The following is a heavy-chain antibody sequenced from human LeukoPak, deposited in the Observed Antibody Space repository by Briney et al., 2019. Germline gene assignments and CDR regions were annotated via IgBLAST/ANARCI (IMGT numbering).Heavy chain of an antibody. CDR2: ISAYNGNT. D-gene: IGHD3-16*02. J-gene: IGHJ5*02. V-gene: IGHV1-18*01. Sequence: ASVKVSCKASGYTFTSYGISWVRQAPGQGLECMGWISAYNGNTNYAQKLQGRVTMTTDTSTSTAYMELRSLRSDDTAVYYCARDRGDMITFGGVIVPMFDPWGQGTLVTVSS. CDR1: GYTFTSYG. CDR3: ARDRGDMITFGGVIVPMFDP.